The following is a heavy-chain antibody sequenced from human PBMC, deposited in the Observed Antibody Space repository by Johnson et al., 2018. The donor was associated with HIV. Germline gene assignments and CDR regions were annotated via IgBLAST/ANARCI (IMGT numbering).Heavy chain of an antibody. Sequence: VQLVESGGGLVQPGGSLSLSCAASGFTFSSNYMSWVRQAPGKGLEWVSASGGSGGRTSDGDSVKGRFTISRDNSKNTLYLQMSSLRAEDTAVYYCAREGAAAGPTDAFDIWGQGTMVTVSS. J-gene: IGHJ3*02. CDR2: SGGSGGRT. CDR1: GFTFSSNY. CDR3: AREGAAAGPTDAFDI. V-gene: IGHV3-23*04. D-gene: IGHD6-13*01.